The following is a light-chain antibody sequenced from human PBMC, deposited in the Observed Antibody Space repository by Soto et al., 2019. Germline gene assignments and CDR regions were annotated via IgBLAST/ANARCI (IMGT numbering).Light chain of an antibody. CDR2: GAS. CDR1: QSVSSSY. Sequence: EIVLTQSPGTLSLSPGERATLSCRASQSVSSSYLAWYQQKPGQAPRLLIYGASSRATGIPDRFSGSGSGTDFTLTISRLEPGDFAVYYCQQYGSSHTFGQGTKVDIK. J-gene: IGKJ1*01. CDR3: QQYGSSHT. V-gene: IGKV3-20*01.